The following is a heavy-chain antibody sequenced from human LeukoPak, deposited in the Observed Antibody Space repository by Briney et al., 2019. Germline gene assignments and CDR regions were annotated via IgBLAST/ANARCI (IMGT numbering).Heavy chain of an antibody. V-gene: IGHV3-48*02. CDR2: ISSSGGDT. CDR3: ARSRSGNYFDY. D-gene: IGHD1-26*01. CDR1: GFTFSSYS. Sequence: GGSLRLSCAGTGFTFSSYSMNWVRQAPGKGLEWVSYISSSGGDTYYADPVKGRFTISRDNAQNSLSLQMNGLRDEDTAVYHCARSRSGNYFDYWGQGTLVSVSS. J-gene: IGHJ4*02.